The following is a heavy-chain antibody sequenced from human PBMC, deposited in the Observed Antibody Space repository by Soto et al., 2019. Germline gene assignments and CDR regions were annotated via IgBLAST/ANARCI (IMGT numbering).Heavy chain of an antibody. Sequence: SETLSLTCTVSGGSVSSGSYYWSWIRQPPGKGLEWIGYIYYSGSTNYNPSLKSRVTISVDTSKNQFSLKLSSVTAADTAVYYCAREGAGGDYVWGSYRPSYYYGMDVWGQGTTVTVSS. V-gene: IGHV4-61*01. D-gene: IGHD3-16*02. J-gene: IGHJ6*02. CDR1: GGSVSSGSYY. CDR2: IYYSGST. CDR3: AREGAGGDYVWGSYRPSYYYGMDV.